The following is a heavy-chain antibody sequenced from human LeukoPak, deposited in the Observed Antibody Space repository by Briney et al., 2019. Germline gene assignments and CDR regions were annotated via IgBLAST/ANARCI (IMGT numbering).Heavy chain of an antibody. V-gene: IGHV3-74*01. D-gene: IGHD4-23*01. Sequence: GGSLRLSCAASGFTFSSYWMHWVRQAPGKGLVWVSRINTDGSSTTYADSVKGRFTISRDNAKNTLYLQMNSLRAEDTAVYYCAKDARGYYGGNTPYYYYMDVWGKGTTVTVSS. CDR3: AKDARGYYGGNTPYYYYMDV. CDR2: INTDGSST. J-gene: IGHJ6*03. CDR1: GFTFSSYW.